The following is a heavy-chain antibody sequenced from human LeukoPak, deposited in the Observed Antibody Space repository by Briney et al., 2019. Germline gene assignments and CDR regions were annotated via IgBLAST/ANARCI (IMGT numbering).Heavy chain of an antibody. J-gene: IGHJ4*02. CDR3: ARGGDGYNPPTDY. D-gene: IGHD5-24*01. V-gene: IGHV3-7*01. Sequence: PGGSLRLSCAASGFTFSSYWMSWVRQAPGKGLEWVANIKQDGSEKYYVDSVKGRFTISRDNAKNSLYLQMNSLRAEDTAVYYCARGGDGYNPPTDYWGQGTLVTVSS. CDR2: IKQDGSEK. CDR1: GFTFSSYW.